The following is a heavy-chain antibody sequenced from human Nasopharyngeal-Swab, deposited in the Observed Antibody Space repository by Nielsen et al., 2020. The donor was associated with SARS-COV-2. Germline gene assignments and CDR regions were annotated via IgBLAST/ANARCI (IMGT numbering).Heavy chain of an antibody. V-gene: IGHV4-59*12. CDR2: IYYSGST. Sequence: QAPGKGLEWIGYIYYSGSTNYNPSLKSRVTISVDTSKNQFSLKLSSVTAADTAVYYCARGPGLLLGYYYYYGMDVWGQGTTVTVSS. D-gene: IGHD2-15*01. J-gene: IGHJ6*02. CDR3: ARGPGLLLGYYYYYGMDV.